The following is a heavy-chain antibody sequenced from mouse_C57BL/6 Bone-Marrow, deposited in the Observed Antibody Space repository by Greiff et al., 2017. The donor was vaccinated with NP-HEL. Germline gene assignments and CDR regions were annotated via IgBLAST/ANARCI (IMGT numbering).Heavy chain of an antibody. CDR3: ATYDYGWFAY. CDR1: GYSFTSYY. Sequence: QVQLQQSGPELVKPGASVKISCKASGYSFTSYYIHWVKQRPGQGLEWIGWIYPGSGNTKYNEKFKGKATLTADTSSSTAYMQLSSLTSEDSAVYYCATYDYGWFAYWGQGTLVTVSA. D-gene: IGHD2-4*01. CDR2: IYPGSGNT. V-gene: IGHV1-66*01. J-gene: IGHJ3*01.